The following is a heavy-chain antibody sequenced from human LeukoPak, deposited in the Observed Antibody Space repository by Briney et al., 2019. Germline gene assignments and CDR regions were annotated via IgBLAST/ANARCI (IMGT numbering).Heavy chain of an antibody. V-gene: IGHV4-59*01. Sequence: SETLSLTCTLSGGSMNNYYWNWIRQPPGKGLEWIGYVYYSGSTNYNPSLKSRITISVDTSKNQSSLKLTFVTAADTAVYYCARWVGATRFDYWGQGILVTVSS. CDR1: GGSMNNYY. CDR3: ARWVGATRFDY. J-gene: IGHJ4*02. CDR2: VYYSGST. D-gene: IGHD1-26*01.